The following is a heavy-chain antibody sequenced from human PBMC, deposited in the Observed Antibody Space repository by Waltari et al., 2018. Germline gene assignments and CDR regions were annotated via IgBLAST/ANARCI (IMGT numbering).Heavy chain of an antibody. CDR3: ARHWKRNGYRFDP. CDR2: LYYTGTT. Sequence: QLQLQESGPGLMKPSQTLSLSCTVSWGSISRSSSYWGWIRQSPGKGLEWIASLYYTGTTYYDPTLESRVTIAGDTSKNQFSLRLGSVAAADTAVYYCARHWKRNGYRFDPWGQGTLVTVSS. J-gene: IGHJ5*02. CDR1: WGSISRSSSY. D-gene: IGHD5-12*01. V-gene: IGHV4-39*01.